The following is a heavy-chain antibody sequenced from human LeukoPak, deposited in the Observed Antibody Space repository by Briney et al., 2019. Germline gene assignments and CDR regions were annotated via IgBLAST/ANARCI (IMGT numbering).Heavy chain of an antibody. CDR2: IYTSGST. D-gene: IGHD4-17*01. J-gene: IGHJ3*02. CDR3: ARHSRRTTVTTGKFGAFDI. V-gene: IGHV4-61*02. Sequence: PSETLSLTCTVSGGSISSGSYFWSWIRQPAGKGLEWIGRIYTSGSTNYNPSLKSRVTISVDTSKNQFSLKLSSVTAADTAVYYCARHSRRTTVTTGKFGAFDIWGQGTMVTVSS. CDR1: GGSISSGSYF.